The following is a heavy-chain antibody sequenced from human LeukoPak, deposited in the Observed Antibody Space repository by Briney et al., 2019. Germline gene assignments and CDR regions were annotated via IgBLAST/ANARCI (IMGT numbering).Heavy chain of an antibody. CDR3: AKHMVRGVIPYYYGMDV. CDR2: IYSGGST. D-gene: IGHD3-10*01. J-gene: IGHJ6*02. Sequence: GGSLRLSCAASGFTVSSNYMSWVRQAPGKGLEWVSVIYSGGSTYYADSVKGRFTISRDNSKNTLYLQMNSPRAEDTAVYYCAKHMVRGVIPYYYGMDVWGQGTTVTVSS. V-gene: IGHV3-66*04. CDR1: GFTVSSNY.